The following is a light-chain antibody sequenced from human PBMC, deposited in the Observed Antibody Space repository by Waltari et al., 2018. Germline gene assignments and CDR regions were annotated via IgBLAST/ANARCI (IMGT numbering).Light chain of an antibody. CDR3: QQFVGAPLT. CDR2: WAS. CDR1: QSVLDNSNNKNY. V-gene: IGKV4-1*01. Sequence: DIVLTQSPDSMAVSLGERAPINCKSRQSVLDNSNNKNYLVWYQQKAGQPPKLLFFWASIRKSGVPDRFTASGSGTDFTLTISSLQPEDVAVYYCQQFVGAPLTFGGGTKVEVK. J-gene: IGKJ4*01.